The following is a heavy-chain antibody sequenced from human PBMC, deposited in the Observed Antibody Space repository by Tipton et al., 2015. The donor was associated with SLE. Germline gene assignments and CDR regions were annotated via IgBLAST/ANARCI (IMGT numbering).Heavy chain of an antibody. D-gene: IGHD2-8*02. CDR1: GDSISSSSYY. V-gene: IGHV4-39*07. Sequence: TLSLTCTVSGDSISSSSYYWGWIRQPPGKGLEWIGSIYYSGSTYYNPSLKSRVTISVDRAKSQFFLNLSSVTAADTAVYYCARGLSSLVGFYYYYYMDVWGKGTTVTVSS. CDR3: ARGLSSLVGFYYYYYMDV. J-gene: IGHJ6*03. CDR2: IYYSGST.